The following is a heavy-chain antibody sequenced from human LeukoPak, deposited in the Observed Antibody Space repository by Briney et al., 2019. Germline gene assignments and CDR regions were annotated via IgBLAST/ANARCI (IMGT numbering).Heavy chain of an antibody. V-gene: IGHV4-34*01. D-gene: IGHD2-2*01. J-gene: IGHJ3*02. Sequence: SETLSLTCAVYGGSFSDYYWSWIRQPPGRGLEWIGEINHSGSTNYSPSLKSRVTISVDTSKNQFSLKLSSVTAADTAVYYCARDLSSTSCCDAFDIWGQGTMVTVSS. CDR1: GGSFSDYY. CDR2: INHSGST. CDR3: ARDLSSTSCCDAFDI.